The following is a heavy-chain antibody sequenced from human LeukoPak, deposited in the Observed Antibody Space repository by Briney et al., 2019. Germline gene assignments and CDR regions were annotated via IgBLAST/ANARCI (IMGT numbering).Heavy chain of an antibody. J-gene: IGHJ4*02. CDR2: ISAYNGYT. CDR1: GYTFTSYG. CDR3: AAWAGTPVGDYSGPLDY. Sequence: ASVKVSCKASGYTFTSYGISWVRQAPGQGLEWMGWISAYNGYTKYSQKFQARITMTRDTSASTGYMELTSLRSEDTAVYYCAAWAGTPVGDYSGPLDYWGQGTLVTVSS. D-gene: IGHD3-10*01. V-gene: IGHV1-18*01.